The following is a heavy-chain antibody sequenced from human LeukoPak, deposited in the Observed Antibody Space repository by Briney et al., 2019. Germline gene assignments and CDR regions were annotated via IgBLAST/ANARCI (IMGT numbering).Heavy chain of an antibody. CDR1: GFTFSDYY. V-gene: IGHV3-11*01. CDR3: ARDAFGILTGHSPDY. D-gene: IGHD3-9*01. J-gene: IGHJ4*02. CDR2: ISSSGSTM. Sequence: GGSLRLSCAASGFTFSDYYMNWIRQAPGKALEWVSYISSSGSTMYYADSVKGRFTISRDNAKNSLYLQMNSLRAEDTAAYYCARDAFGILTGHSPDYWGQVTLVTVSS.